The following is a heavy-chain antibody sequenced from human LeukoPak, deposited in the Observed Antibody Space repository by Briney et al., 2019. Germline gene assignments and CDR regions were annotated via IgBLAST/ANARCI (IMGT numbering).Heavy chain of an antibody. CDR3: ARGDYYDSSPHY. D-gene: IGHD3-22*01. CDR1: GIGFTFSNYI. Sequence: PGGSLRLSCAVSGIGFTFSNYIMSWVRQAPGKGLEWVASISGGSSYIFHADSVKGRFTISRDNSKNSVFLQMNSLRVDDTALYYCARGDYYDSSPHYWGQGTLVIVSS. CDR2: ISGGSSYI. V-gene: IGHV3-21*01. J-gene: IGHJ1*01.